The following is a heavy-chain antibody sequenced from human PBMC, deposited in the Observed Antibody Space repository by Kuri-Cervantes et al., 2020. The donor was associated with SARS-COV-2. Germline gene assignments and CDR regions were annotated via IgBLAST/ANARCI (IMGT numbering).Heavy chain of an antibody. V-gene: IGHV6-1*01. Sequence: SETLSLTCAISGDSVSSNSAAWNWIRQSPSRGLEWMGRTFYRSKWYNDYAVSVKSRITINPDTSKNQFSLQLNSVTPEDTAVYYCARDRDLAGGMDVWGQGTTVTVSS. CDR2: TFYRSKWYN. D-gene: IGHD6-13*01. J-gene: IGHJ6*02. CDR1: GDSVSSNSAA. CDR3: ARDRDLAGGMDV.